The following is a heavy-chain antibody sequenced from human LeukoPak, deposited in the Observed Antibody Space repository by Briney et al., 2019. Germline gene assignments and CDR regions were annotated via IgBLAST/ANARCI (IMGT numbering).Heavy chain of an antibody. CDR2: ISWNSGSI. CDR1: GFTFDDYA. D-gene: IGHD5-12*01. J-gene: IGHJ1*01. CDR3: AKDMGVYSGYDSYFQH. Sequence: PGGSLRLSCAASGFTFDDYATHWVRQAPGKGLEWVSGISWNSGSIGYADSVKGRFTISRDNAKNSLYLQMNSLRAEDTALYYCAKDMGVYSGYDSYFQHWGQGTLVTVSS. V-gene: IGHV3-9*01.